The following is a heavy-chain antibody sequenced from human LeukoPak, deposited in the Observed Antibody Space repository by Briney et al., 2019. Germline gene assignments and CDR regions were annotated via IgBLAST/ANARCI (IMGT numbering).Heavy chain of an antibody. CDR3: ARAGHDYRGAFDI. J-gene: IGHJ3*02. V-gene: IGHV3-21*01. Sequence: TGGSLRLSCAASGFTFSSYSMNWVRQAPGKGLEWVSSISSSSSYIYYADSVKGRFTISRDNAKNSLYLQMNSLRAEDTAVYYCARAGHDYRGAFDIWGQGTMVTVSS. CDR2: ISSSSSYI. D-gene: IGHD4-11*01. CDR1: GFTFSSYS.